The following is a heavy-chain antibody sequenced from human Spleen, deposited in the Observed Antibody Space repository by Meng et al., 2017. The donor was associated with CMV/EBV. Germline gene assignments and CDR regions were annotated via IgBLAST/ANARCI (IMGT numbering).Heavy chain of an antibody. D-gene: IGHD3-3*01. Sequence: GGSLRLSCAASGFTFSSYAMSWVRQAPGKGLEWVSAISGSGGSTYYADSVKGRFTISRDNSKNTLYLQMNSLRAEDTAVYYCAKVPFPGGDFWSGYYYYYGMDVWGQGTTVTVSS. J-gene: IGHJ6*02. CDR1: GFTFSSYA. CDR3: AKVPFPGGDFWSGYYYYYGMDV. V-gene: IGHV3-23*01. CDR2: ISGSGGST.